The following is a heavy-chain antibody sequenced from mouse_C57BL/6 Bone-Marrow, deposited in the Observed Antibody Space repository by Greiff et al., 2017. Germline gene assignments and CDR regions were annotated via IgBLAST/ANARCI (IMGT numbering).Heavy chain of an antibody. D-gene: IGHD1-1*01. CDR2: INPENGDT. Sequence: VQLQQSGAELVRPGASVKLSCTASGFNINDDYMHWVKQRPEQGLEWIGWINPENGDTEYASKFQGKATITADTSSNTAYLQLSSLTSEDTAVYYCTLITTVVATDYGGQGTTLTVSS. J-gene: IGHJ2*01. V-gene: IGHV14-4*01. CDR3: TLITTVVATDY. CDR1: GFNINDDY.